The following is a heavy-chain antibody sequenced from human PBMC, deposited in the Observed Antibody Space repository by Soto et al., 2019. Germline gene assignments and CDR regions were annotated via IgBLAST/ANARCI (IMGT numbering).Heavy chain of an antibody. V-gene: IGHV3-74*01. J-gene: IGHJ4*02. CDR1: GILFTNYW. CDR3: TTVFEY. Sequence: EVQLLESGGGLVQPGGSLRLSCAASGILFTNYWMHWVRQAPGKGLVWVSRIDNDGSGTSYADSVKGRFTISRDNAKNTVYLQMNILRAEDTAVDYCTTVFEYWGQGNLVTVSS. CDR2: IDNDGSGT.